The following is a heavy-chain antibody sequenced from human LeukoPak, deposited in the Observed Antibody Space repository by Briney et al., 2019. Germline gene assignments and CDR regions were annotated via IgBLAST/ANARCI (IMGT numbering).Heavy chain of an antibody. Sequence: PGGSLRLSCAASGFTFSNYWMSWVRQAPGKGLEWVANIKQDGSEKYYVDSVKGRFTISRDNAKNSLYLQMNSLRAEDTAVYYCARALIPYGPKHGMDVWGQGTTVTVSS. V-gene: IGHV3-7*04. D-gene: IGHD2-21*01. CDR2: IKQDGSEK. J-gene: IGHJ6*02. CDR1: GFTFSNYW. CDR3: ARALIPYGPKHGMDV.